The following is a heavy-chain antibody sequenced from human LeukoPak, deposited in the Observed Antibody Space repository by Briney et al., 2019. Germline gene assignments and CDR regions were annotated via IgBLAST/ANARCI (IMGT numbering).Heavy chain of an antibody. Sequence: GRSLRLSCAASGFTFDDYAMHWVRQAPGKGLEWVSGISWNSGSIGYADSVKGRFTISRDNAKNSLYLQMNSLRAEDTALYYCAKDTEHYYDSSGYYNFWGQGTLVTVSS. CDR3: AKDTEHYYDSSGYYNF. CDR1: GFTFDDYA. V-gene: IGHV3-9*01. D-gene: IGHD3-22*01. J-gene: IGHJ4*02. CDR2: ISWNSGSI.